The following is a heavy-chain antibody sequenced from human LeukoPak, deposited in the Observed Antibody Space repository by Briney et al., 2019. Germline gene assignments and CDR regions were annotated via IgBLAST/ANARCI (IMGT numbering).Heavy chain of an antibody. J-gene: IGHJ4*02. Sequence: PGGSLRLSCAASGLTFSSYEMNWVRQAPGKGLEWVSYISSSGSTIYYADSVKGRFTISRDNAKNSLYLQMNSPRAEDTAVYYCARDGIAGASLDYWGQGTLVTVSS. CDR2: ISSSGSTI. D-gene: IGHD6-13*01. CDR1: GLTFSSYE. CDR3: ARDGIAGASLDY. V-gene: IGHV3-48*03.